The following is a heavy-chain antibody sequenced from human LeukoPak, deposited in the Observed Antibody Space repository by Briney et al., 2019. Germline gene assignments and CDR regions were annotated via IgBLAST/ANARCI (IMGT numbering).Heavy chain of an antibody. CDR1: GGTFSSYA. D-gene: IGHD3-22*01. CDR2: IIPILGIA. Sequence: SVKVSCKASGGTFSSYAISWVRQAPGQGLEWMGRIIPILGIANYAQKFQGRVTITADKSTSTAYMELSSLRSEDTAVYYCARGGTMIVVVSAFDIWGQGTMVTVSS. CDR3: ARGGTMIVVVSAFDI. V-gene: IGHV1-69*04. J-gene: IGHJ3*02.